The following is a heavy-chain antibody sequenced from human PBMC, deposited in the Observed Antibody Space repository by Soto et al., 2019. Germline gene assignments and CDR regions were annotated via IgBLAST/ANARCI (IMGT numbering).Heavy chain of an antibody. Sequence: SETLSLTCTVSGGSISSYYWSWIRQPPGKVLEWIGYIYYSGSTHCNPSLKSRFTISVETSKNQFSLKLSSVTAADTAVYYCARYNIEKNPRAATTPHYYYGMDVSGQGTTVTVSS. J-gene: IGHJ6*02. CDR1: GGSISSYY. V-gene: IGHV4-59*01. CDR2: IYYSGST. CDR3: ARYNIEKNPRAATTPHYYYGMDV. D-gene: IGHD2-15*01.